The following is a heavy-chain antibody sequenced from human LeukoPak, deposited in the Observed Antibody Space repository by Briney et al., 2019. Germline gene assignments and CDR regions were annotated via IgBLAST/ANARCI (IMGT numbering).Heavy chain of an antibody. CDR1: GYTFTSYY. CDR3: ARDYHGSGSLTTFDH. D-gene: IGHD3-10*01. Sequence: ASVKVSCKASGYTFTSYYMHWVRQAPGQGLEWMGIINPRGGSASSAQKFQGRVTLTRDTSTSTVYMELSSLTSEDTAVYYCARDYHGSGSLTTFDHWGQGTLVTVSS. CDR2: INPRGGSA. V-gene: IGHV1-46*01. J-gene: IGHJ4*02.